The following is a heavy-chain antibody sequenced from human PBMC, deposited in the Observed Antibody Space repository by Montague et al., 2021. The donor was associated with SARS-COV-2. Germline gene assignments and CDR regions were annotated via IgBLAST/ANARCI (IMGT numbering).Heavy chain of an antibody. D-gene: IGHD3-16*01. CDR3: AREFRIELWQTNWYFGL. CDR2: FDHSGDT. V-gene: IGHV4-59*11. Sequence: SETLSLTCSVSGGSISVHYWSWIRQPPGKGLEWIGNFDHSGDTKYNPSLKSRSTISVDTSKNQFALRLHSVTAADTAVYYCAREFRIELWQTNWYFGLWGRGTLVTVSS. CDR1: GGSISVHY. J-gene: IGHJ2*01.